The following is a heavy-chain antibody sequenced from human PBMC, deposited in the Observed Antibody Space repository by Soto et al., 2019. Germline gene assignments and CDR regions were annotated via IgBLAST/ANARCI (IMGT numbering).Heavy chain of an antibody. Sequence: GGSLRRSCAACGCSFSSYAMSWGRQAPGKGLEWVSASSGSGGSTYYADSVKGRFTISRDNSKNTLYLQMNSLRAEDTAVYYCAKDKPRAGGWHSRSSWGRFDYWGQGDLVTVS. V-gene: IGHV3-23*01. CDR3: AKDKPRAGGWHSRSSWGRFDY. D-gene: IGHD6-6*01. CDR1: GCSFSSYA. CDR2: SSGSGGST. J-gene: IGHJ4*02.